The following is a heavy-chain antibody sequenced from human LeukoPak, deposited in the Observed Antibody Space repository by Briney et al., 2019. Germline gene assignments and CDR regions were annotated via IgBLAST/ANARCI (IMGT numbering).Heavy chain of an antibody. CDR1: GGSISSYY. D-gene: IGHD7-27*01. CDR3: ARARAGDRYYYYYMDV. J-gene: IGHJ6*03. CDR2: IYTSGST. V-gene: IGHV4-4*07. Sequence: SETLSLTCTVSGGSISSYYWSWIRQPAGKGLEWIGRIYTSGSTNYNPSLKSRVTMSVDTSKNQFSLKLSSVTAADTAVYYCARARAGDRYYYYYMDVWGKGTTVTVSS.